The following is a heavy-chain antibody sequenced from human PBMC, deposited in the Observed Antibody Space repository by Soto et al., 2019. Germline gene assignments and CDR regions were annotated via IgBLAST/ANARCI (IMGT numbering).Heavy chain of an antibody. D-gene: IGHD4-17*01. Sequence: GCLRLSCAASGFIFEYYCMNWFRQSPGKGLEWVSFISSSGTYTDYADSVKGRFTISRDNAKNSLYLQMNSLSAEDTAIYYCARDLYGDYVFDYWGQGTLVTVSS. J-gene: IGHJ4*02. CDR3: ARDLYGDYVFDY. V-gene: IGHV3-21*06. CDR2: ISSSGTYT. CDR1: GFIFEYYC.